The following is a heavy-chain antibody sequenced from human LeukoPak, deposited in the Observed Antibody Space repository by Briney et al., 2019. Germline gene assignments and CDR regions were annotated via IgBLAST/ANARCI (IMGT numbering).Heavy chain of an antibody. CDR3: ARDPTTLRGNDY. D-gene: IGHD1-14*01. Sequence: ASVNVSCKTSGYTFTGYYIHWARQAPGQGLEWMGWINPNSGGTNYAQKFQGWVTMTRDTSISTAYMDVSRLRSDDTAVYYCARDPTTLRGNDYWGQGTLVTVS. CDR2: INPNSGGT. V-gene: IGHV1-2*04. J-gene: IGHJ4*02. CDR1: GYTFTGYY.